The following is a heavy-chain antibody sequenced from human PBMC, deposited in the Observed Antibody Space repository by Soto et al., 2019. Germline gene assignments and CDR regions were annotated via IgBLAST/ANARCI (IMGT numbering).Heavy chain of an antibody. CDR3: ARHPGPGSGSFYGMDV. J-gene: IGHJ6*02. CDR2: ICYRGST. D-gene: IGHD3-10*01. Sequence: PSETLSLTCTVSGGSISSSSYYRGWIRQPPGKRLEWIGKICYRGSTYYNPSLKSRVIISADTSKNQFSLKLSSVTAADTAVYYCARHPGPGSGSFYGMDVWGQVTTVTVAS. V-gene: IGHV4-39*01. CDR1: GGSISSSSYY.